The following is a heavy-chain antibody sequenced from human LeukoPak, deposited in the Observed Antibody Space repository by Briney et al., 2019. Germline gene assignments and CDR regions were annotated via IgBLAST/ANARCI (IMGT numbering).Heavy chain of an antibody. V-gene: IGHV2-5*02. CDR3: AHSWHYDSSGYYAEEYYYGVDV. J-gene: IGHJ6*02. D-gene: IGHD3-22*01. Sequence: SGPTLVNPPQTLTLTCTFSGFSLSTSGVGVGWIRQPPGKALEWLALIYWDDDKRYSPSLKSRLTITKDTSKNQVVLTMTNMDPVDTATYYCAHSWHYDSSGYYAEEYYYGVDVWGQGTTVTVSS. CDR1: GFSLSTSGVG. CDR2: IYWDDDK.